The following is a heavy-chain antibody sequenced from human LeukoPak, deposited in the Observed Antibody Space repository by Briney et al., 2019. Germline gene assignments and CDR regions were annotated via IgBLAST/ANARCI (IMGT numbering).Heavy chain of an antibody. V-gene: IGHV4-34*01. CDR1: GGSFSGYY. CDR2: INHSGST. D-gene: IGHD6-13*01. CDR3: ARGLGSSRGRATVPRYPTIDY. Sequence: SETLSLTCAVYGGSFSGYYWSWIRQPPGKGLEWIGEINHSGSTNYNPSLKSRVTISVDTSKNQFSLKLSSVTAADTAVYYCARGLGSSRGRATVPRYPTIDYWGQGTLVTVSS. J-gene: IGHJ4*02.